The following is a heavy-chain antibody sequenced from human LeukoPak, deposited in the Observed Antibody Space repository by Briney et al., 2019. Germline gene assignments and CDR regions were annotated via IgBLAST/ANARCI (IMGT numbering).Heavy chain of an antibody. CDR3: ARGTQLMDY. CDR1: GYSISSGYY. CDR2: IYHSGST. D-gene: IGHD5-18*01. V-gene: IGHV4-38-2*02. Sequence: SETLSLTCTVSGYSISSGYYWGWIRQPPGKGLEWIGSIYHSGSTYYNPSLKSRVTISVDTSKNQFSLKLSSVTAADTAVYYCARGTQLMDYWGQGTLVTVSS. J-gene: IGHJ4*02.